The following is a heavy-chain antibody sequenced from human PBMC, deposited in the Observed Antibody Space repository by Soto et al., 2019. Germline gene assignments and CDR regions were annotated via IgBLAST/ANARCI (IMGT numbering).Heavy chain of an antibody. V-gene: IGHV4-30-4*01. Sequence: QPPGKGLEWIGYIYYSGSTYYNPSLKSRVTISVDTSKNQFSLKLSSVTAADTAVYYCAREDTAMVVHYWGQGTLVNVSS. J-gene: IGHJ4*02. CDR2: IYYSGST. CDR3: AREDTAMVVHY. D-gene: IGHD5-18*01.